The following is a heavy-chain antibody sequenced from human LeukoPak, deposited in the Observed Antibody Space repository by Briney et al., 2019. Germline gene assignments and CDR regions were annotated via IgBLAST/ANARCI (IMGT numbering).Heavy chain of an antibody. CDR3: AKKYSTGLDP. CDR2: ISGSGGST. CDR1: GFTFSSYA. J-gene: IGHJ5*02. D-gene: IGHD1-26*01. Sequence: GGSLRLSCAASGFTFSSYAMSGVRQAPGKGLEGVSDISGSGGSTYYADSVKGRFTISRDNSKNTLYLQMNNLTAEDTAVYYCAKKYSTGLDPWGQGTLVTVSS. V-gene: IGHV3-23*01.